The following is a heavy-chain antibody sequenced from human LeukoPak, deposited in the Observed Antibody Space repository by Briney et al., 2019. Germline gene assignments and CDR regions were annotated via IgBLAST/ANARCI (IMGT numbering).Heavy chain of an antibody. Sequence: PGGSLRLSCAASGFTFSSYAMSWVRQAPGKGLEWVSGISGSGGITYYADSVKGRFTISRDNSKNTLYLQMNGLRAGDAAVYYCAKDYRWLADYWGQGTLVTVSS. CDR3: AKDYRWLADY. CDR2: ISGSGGIT. CDR1: GFTFSSYA. J-gene: IGHJ4*02. V-gene: IGHV3-23*01. D-gene: IGHD6-19*01.